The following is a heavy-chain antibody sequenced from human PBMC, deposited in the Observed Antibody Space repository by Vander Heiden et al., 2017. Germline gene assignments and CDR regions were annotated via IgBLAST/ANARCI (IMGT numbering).Heavy chain of an antibody. Sequence: QVQLVESGGGVVQPGRSMRLSCAASGFTFSSYAMHWARQAPGKGLEWVAVRSYDGSNKYYADSVKGRFTISRDNSKNTLYLQMNSLRAEDTAVYYCAREEAITMIVVVITEALLGMDVWGQGTTVTVSS. CDR2: RSYDGSNK. D-gene: IGHD3-22*01. CDR1: GFTFSSYA. CDR3: AREEAITMIVVVITEALLGMDV. V-gene: IGHV3-30-3*01. J-gene: IGHJ6*02.